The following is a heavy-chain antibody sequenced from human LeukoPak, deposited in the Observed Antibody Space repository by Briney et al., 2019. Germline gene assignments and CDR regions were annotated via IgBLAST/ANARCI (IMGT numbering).Heavy chain of an antibody. CDR2: IKQDGSEK. D-gene: IGHD5-12*01. Sequence: GGTLRLSCAASGFTFSSYWMGWVRQAPGKGLERVANIKQDGSEKYYVDSVKGRFTISRDNAKNSLYLQMNSLRAEDTAVYYCARNENSGWGYFDYWGQGTLVTVSS. CDR1: GFTFSSYW. V-gene: IGHV3-7*03. J-gene: IGHJ4*02. CDR3: ARNENSGWGYFDY.